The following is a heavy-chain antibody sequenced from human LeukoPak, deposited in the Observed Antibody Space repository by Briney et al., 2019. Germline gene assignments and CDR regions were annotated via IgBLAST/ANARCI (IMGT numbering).Heavy chain of an antibody. D-gene: IGHD6-13*01. CDR1: GYSISSGYY. CDR3: ARSGNAAGVFDY. CDR2: IYYSGST. Sequence: SETLSLTCTVSGYSISSGYYWGWIRQPPGKGLEWIGSIYYSGSTYYNPSLKSRVTISVDTSKNQFSLKLSSVTAADTAVYYCARSGNAAGVFDYWGQGTLVTVSS. V-gene: IGHV4-38-2*02. J-gene: IGHJ4*02.